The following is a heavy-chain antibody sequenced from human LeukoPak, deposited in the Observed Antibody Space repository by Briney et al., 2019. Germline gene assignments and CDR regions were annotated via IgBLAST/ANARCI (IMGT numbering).Heavy chain of an antibody. CDR3: ARGGTTMVTGGFDY. V-gene: IGHV1-46*03. J-gene: IGHJ4*02. CDR2: INPVRPST. Sequence: ASVKVSCKASGYPFTSYYLHWVRQAPGQGLEWMGIINPVRPSTSYPQKFQGRVTMTRDTSTSTVYMELTSLRSEDTAVYYCARGGTTMVTGGFDYWGQGTLVTVSS. D-gene: IGHD5-18*01. CDR1: GYPFTSYY.